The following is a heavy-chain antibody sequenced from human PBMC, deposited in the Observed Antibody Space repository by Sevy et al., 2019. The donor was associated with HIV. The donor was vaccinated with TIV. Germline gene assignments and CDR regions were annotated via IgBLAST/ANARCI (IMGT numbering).Heavy chain of an antibody. Sequence: GGSLRLSCAASGFTVSSNYMSWVRQAPGKGLEWVSVIYSGGSTYYEDSVKGRFTISRDNSKNTLYLQMNSLRAEDTAVYYCARETSGWYGSFDYWGQGTLVTVSS. CDR3: ARETSGWYGSFDY. J-gene: IGHJ4*02. CDR1: GFTVSSNY. D-gene: IGHD6-19*01. CDR2: IYSGGST. V-gene: IGHV3-53*01.